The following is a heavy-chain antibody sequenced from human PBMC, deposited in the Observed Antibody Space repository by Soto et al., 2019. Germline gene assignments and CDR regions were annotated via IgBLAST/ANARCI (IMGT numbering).Heavy chain of an antibody. J-gene: IGHJ4*02. V-gene: IGHV3-33*08. Sequence: PGGSLRLSCAASGFTFSSYSMNWVRQAPGKGLEWVAVIWYDGSNKYYADSVKGRFTISRDNSKNTLYLQMNSLRAEDTAVYYCARAELGITPFDYWGQGTLVTVSS. D-gene: IGHD7-27*01. CDR2: IWYDGSNK. CDR3: ARAELGITPFDY. CDR1: GFTFSSYS.